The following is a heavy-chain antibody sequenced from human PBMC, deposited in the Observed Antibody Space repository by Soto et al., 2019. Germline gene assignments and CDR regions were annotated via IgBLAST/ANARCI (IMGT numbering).Heavy chain of an antibody. CDR2: VSAGGDMT. V-gene: IGHV3-23*01. CDR3: ARGDRGGSGFPASYYYSGLDV. CDR1: GFTFSSYA. J-gene: IGHJ6*02. Sequence: DVQLLESGGHLVQPGGSLRLSCAASGFTFSSYAMSWVRQAPGKGLEWVSSVSAGGDMTYYSDSVKGRFTISRDNSNNALFLQRNSLRIEDTALYYCARGDRGGSGFPASYYYSGLDVWGQGTTVTVS. D-gene: IGHD3-10*01.